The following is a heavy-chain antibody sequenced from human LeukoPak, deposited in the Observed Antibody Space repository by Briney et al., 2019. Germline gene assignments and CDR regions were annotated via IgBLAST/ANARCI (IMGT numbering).Heavy chain of an antibody. CDR1: GFTFSSYG. CDR3: ARGIRYYYYMDV. J-gene: IGHJ6*03. V-gene: IGHV3-33*01. Sequence: PGRSLRLSCAASGFTFSSYGMHWVRQAPGKGLEWVAVIWYDGSNKYYADSVKGRFTISRDNSKNTLYLQMNSLRAEDTAVYYCARGIRYYYYMDVWGKGTTVTVSS. CDR2: IWYDGSNK.